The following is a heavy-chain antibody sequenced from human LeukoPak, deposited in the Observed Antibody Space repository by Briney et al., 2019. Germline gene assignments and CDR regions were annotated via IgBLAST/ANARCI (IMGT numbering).Heavy chain of an antibody. CDR1: GGSISSYY. V-gene: IGHV4-59*01. Sequence: SETLSLTCTVSGGSISSYYWSWIRQPPGKGLEWIGYIYYSGSTNYNPSLKSRVTISVDTSKNQFSLKLSSVTAADTAVYYCARETYCGGDCYGTTMDVWGKGTTVTVSS. D-gene: IGHD2-21*02. CDR3: ARETYCGGDCYGTTMDV. CDR2: IYYSGST. J-gene: IGHJ6*03.